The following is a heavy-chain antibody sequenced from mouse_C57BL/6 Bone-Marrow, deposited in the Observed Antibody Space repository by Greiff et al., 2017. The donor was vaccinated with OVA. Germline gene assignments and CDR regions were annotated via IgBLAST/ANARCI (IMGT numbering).Heavy chain of an antibody. J-gene: IGHJ2*01. CDR2: IYPRSGNT. CDR3: ARWGGGAYSFDY. V-gene: IGHV1-81*01. Sequence: VKLMESGAELVRPGASVKLSCKASGYTFTSYGMSWVQQRPGQGLEWIGEIYPRSGNTYYNEKFKGKATLTADKSYSTAYMELRSLTSEDSAVYCCARWGGGAYSFDYWGQGTTLTVSS. CDR1: GYTFTSYG.